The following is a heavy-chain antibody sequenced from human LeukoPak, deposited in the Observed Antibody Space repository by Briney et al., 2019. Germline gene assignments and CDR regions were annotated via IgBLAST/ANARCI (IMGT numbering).Heavy chain of an antibody. V-gene: IGHV1-69*08. J-gene: IGHJ5*02. Sequence: GASVKVSCKTSGGTLLSHIFSWVRQAPGHGLEWIGKITPVIETAKYAQTFQGRVSIYTDKDTTTVYMDLSGLRPDDTADYYCARVNLRGSNYNWFDPWGQGTRVIVSS. D-gene: IGHD3-10*01. CDR1: GGTLLSHI. CDR2: ITPVIETA. CDR3: ARVNLRGSNYNWFDP.